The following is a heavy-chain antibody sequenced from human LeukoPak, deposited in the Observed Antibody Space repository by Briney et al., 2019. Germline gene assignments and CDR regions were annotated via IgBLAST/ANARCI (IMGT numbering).Heavy chain of an antibody. Sequence: GGSLRLSCAASGFTFSSYSMNWVRQAPGKGLEWVSYISSSGDAIYYADSVKGRFTISRDNSKNTLYLQMNSLRAEDTAVYYCATDYYDSSGYPEYFQHWGQGTLVTVSS. J-gene: IGHJ1*01. CDR2: ISSSGDAI. CDR3: ATDYYDSSGYPEYFQH. CDR1: GFTFSSYS. V-gene: IGHV3-48*01. D-gene: IGHD3-22*01.